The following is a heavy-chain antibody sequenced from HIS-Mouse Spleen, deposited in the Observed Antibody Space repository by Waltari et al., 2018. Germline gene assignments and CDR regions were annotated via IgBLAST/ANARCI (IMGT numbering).Heavy chain of an antibody. CDR3: ARCSPVVPAASSLDY. CDR1: GGTFSSYA. V-gene: IGHV1-69*04. D-gene: IGHD2-2*01. Sequence: QVQLVQSGAEVKKPGSSVKVSCKASGGTFSSYAISWVRQAPGQGLEWMGRIIPIRGIANYAQQFQGRVTITADKSTSTAYRELSSLRSEDTAVYYCARCSPVVPAASSLDYWGQGTLVTVSS. CDR2: IIPIRGIA. J-gene: IGHJ4*02.